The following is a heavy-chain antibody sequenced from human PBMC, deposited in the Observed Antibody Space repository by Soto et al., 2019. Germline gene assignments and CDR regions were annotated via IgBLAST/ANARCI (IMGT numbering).Heavy chain of an antibody. CDR1: GGSFSGYY. Sequence: SETLSLTCAVYGGSFSGYYWSWIRQPPGKGLEWIGEINHSGSTNYNPSLKSRVTISVDTSKNQFSLKLSSPRSEDTAVYYCARVVPYYYDSSGYGYFDYWGQGTLVTVSS. D-gene: IGHD3-22*01. J-gene: IGHJ4*02. CDR2: INHSGST. V-gene: IGHV4-34*01. CDR3: ARVVPYYYDSSGYGYFDY.